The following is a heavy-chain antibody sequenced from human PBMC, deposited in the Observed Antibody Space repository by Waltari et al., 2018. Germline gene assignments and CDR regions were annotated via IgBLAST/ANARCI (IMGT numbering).Heavy chain of an antibody. CDR1: GGSISSSSYY. Sequence: QLQLQESGPGLVKPSETLSLTCTVSGGSISSSSYYWGWIRQPPGKGLEWIGSIYYSGSTYYNPSLKSRVTISVDTSKNQFSLKLSSVTAADTAVYYCASESMREYLGSEDYWGQGTLVTVSS. J-gene: IGHJ4*02. V-gene: IGHV4-39*07. D-gene: IGHD1-26*01. CDR3: ASESMREYLGSEDY. CDR2: IYYSGST.